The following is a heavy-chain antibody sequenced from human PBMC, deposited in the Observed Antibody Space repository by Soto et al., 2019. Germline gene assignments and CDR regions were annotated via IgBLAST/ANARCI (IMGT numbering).Heavy chain of an antibody. Sequence: PSETLSLTCTVSGGSISPFYWSWVRQPPGKGLEWIGYLYYSGNTNYNPSLKSRVTISVDTSKNQISLEMKSVTVADTAVYYCARVGSGGYSNNWFDPWGQGALVTVSS. V-gene: IGHV4-59*01. CDR1: GGSISPFY. CDR3: ARVGSGGYSNNWFDP. CDR2: LYYSGNT. D-gene: IGHD3-22*01. J-gene: IGHJ5*02.